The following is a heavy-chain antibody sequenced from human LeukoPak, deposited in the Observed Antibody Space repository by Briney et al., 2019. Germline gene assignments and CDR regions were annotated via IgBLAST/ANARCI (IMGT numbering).Heavy chain of an antibody. J-gene: IGHJ4*02. CDR3: ARHQGDGYNRKSR. D-gene: IGHD5-24*01. V-gene: IGHV3-53*01. Sequence: PGGSLRLSCAASGFTVSSNYMSWVRQAPGKGLEWVSGIYNGGGTYYADSVKGRFTISRDNSKNTLYLQMNSLRAEDTAVYYCARHQGDGYNRKSRWGQGTLVTVSS. CDR1: GFTVSSNY. CDR2: IYNGGGT.